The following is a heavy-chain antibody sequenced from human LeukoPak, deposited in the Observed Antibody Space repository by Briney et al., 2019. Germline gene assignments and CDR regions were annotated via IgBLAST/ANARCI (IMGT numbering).Heavy chain of an antibody. CDR2: MNPNSGNT. Sequence: ASVKVSCKASGYTFTSYDINWVRQATGQGLEWMGWMNPNSGNTGYAQKFQGRVTITRNTSISTAYMELSSLGSEDTAVYYCASGPLPYAFDIWGQGTMVTVSS. J-gene: IGHJ3*02. D-gene: IGHD2-15*01. V-gene: IGHV1-8*03. CDR1: GYTFTSYD. CDR3: ASGPLPYAFDI.